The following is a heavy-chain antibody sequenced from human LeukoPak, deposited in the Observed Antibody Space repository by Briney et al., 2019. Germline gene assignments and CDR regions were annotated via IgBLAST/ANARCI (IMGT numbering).Heavy chain of an antibody. CDR2: INHSGST. Sequence: NPSETLSLTCAVYGGSFSGYFWSWIRQPPGKGLEWIGEINHSGSTNYNPSLKSRVTISVDTSKNQFSLKLSSVTAADTAVYYCARAGHSSSRENYYYYGMDVWGQGTTVTVSS. J-gene: IGHJ6*02. D-gene: IGHD6-13*01. CDR3: ARAGHSSSRENYYYYGMDV. V-gene: IGHV4-34*01. CDR1: GGSFSGYF.